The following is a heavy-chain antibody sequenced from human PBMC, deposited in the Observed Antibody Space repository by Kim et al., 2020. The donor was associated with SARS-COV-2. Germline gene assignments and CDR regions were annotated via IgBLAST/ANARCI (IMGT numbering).Heavy chain of an antibody. CDR1: GYTFTSYA. J-gene: IGHJ6*02. CDR2: INAGNGNT. Sequence: ASVKVSCKASGYTFTSYAMHWVRQAPGQRLEWMGWINAGNGNTKYSQKFQGRVTITRDTSASTAYMELSSLRSEDTAVYYCAREGYDYFYWHYYYYGMDVWGQGTTVTVSS. V-gene: IGHV1-3*01. D-gene: IGHD5-12*01. CDR3: AREGYDYFYWHYYYYGMDV.